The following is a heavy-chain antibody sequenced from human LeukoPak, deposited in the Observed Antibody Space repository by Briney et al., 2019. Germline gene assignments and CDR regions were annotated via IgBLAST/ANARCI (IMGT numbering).Heavy chain of an antibody. CDR1: GFTFDDYT. V-gene: IGHV3-43*01. Sequence: PGGSLRLSCAASGFTFDDYTMHWVRQAPGKGLEWVSLISWDGGSTYYADSVKGRFTISRDNSKNSLYLQMNSLRTEDTALYYCAKDILPIRSGWSLTDGYYYDMDVWGQGTTVTVSS. D-gene: IGHD6-19*01. CDR2: ISWDGGST. CDR3: AKDILPIRSGWSLTDGYYYDMDV. J-gene: IGHJ6*02.